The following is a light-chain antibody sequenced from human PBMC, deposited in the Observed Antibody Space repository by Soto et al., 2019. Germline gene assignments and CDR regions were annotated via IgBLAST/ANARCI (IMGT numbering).Light chain of an antibody. CDR1: TSNIGNNY. Sequence: QSVLTQPPSVSAAPGQKVTISCSGTTSNIGNNYVSWYQQLPGTAPKLLIYDTNERPSGIPDRFSGSKSGTSATLGITGLQTGDEADYYCATWDASLNAGVFGRGTKLTVL. J-gene: IGLJ2*01. V-gene: IGLV1-51*01. CDR2: DTN. CDR3: ATWDASLNAGV.